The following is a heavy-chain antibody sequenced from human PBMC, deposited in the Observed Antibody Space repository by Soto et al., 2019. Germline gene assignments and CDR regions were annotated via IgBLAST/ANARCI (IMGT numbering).Heavy chain of an antibody. CDR1: GGTFSSHS. V-gene: IGHV1-69*13. D-gene: IGHD1-1*01. CDR2: INPIFGPA. CDR3: ATGSFTSTGGRIGYHYNAMDV. Sequence: GASVKVSCKSSGGTFSSHSINWVRQAPGQGLEWMGGINPIFGPANFAKKFQGRVTITADESTTTAYMELSSLTSEDTAVYYCATGSFTSTGGRIGYHYNAMDVWGQGTTVTVSS. J-gene: IGHJ6*02.